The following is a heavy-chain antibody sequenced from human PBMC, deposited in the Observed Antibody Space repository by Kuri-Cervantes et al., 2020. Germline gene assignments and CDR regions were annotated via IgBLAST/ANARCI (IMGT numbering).Heavy chain of an antibody. D-gene: IGHD6-13*01. CDR2: IGTAGDT. CDR1: GFTFSSYD. Sequence: GESLKISCAASGFTFSSYDMHWVRQATGKGLEWVSAIGTAGDTYYPGSVKGRFTISRENAKSSLYLQMNSLRAGDTAVYYCARALGSSSWYGTFDYWGQGTLVTVSS. J-gene: IGHJ4*02. CDR3: ARALGSSSWYGTFDY. V-gene: IGHV3-13*01.